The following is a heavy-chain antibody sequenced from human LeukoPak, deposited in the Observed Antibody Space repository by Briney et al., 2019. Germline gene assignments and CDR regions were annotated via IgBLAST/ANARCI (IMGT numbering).Heavy chain of an antibody. CDR1: GGSISSSSYY. D-gene: IGHD1-1*01. V-gene: IGHV4-39*01. CDR3: ARHGTPSGYYYYYYMDV. Sequence: SETLSLTCTVSGGSISSSSYYWGWIRQPPGKGLEWIGSIYYSGSTYYNPSLKSRVTISVDTSKNQFSLELSPVTAADTAVYYCARHGTPSGYYYYYYMDVWGKGTTVTISS. CDR2: IYYSGST. J-gene: IGHJ6*03.